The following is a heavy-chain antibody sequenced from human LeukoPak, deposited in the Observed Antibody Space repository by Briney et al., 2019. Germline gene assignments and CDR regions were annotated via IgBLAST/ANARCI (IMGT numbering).Heavy chain of an antibody. D-gene: IGHD3-22*01. CDR1: GGSFSGYY. CDR3: ARTVKYYYDSSGYYYDY. J-gene: IGHJ4*02. Sequence: PSETLSLTCAVYGGSFSGYYWSWIRQPPGKGLEWIGEINHSGSTNYNPSLKSRVTISVDTPKNQFSLKLSSVTAADTAVYYCARTVKYYYDSSGYYYDYWGQGTLVTVSS. CDR2: INHSGST. V-gene: IGHV4-34*01.